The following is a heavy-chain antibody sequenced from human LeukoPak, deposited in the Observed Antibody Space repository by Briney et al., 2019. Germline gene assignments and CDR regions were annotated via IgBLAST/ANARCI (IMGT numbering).Heavy chain of an antibody. J-gene: IGHJ5*02. CDR3: ARNVDIVATVFDP. V-gene: IGHV4-38-2*02. CDR2: IYHSGST. D-gene: IGHD5-12*01. Sequence: SETLSLTCTVSGYSISSGYYWGWIRQPPGKGLEWIGSIYHSGSTYYNPSLKSRVTISVDTSKNQFSLKLSSVTAADTAVYYCARNVDIVATVFDPWGQGTLVTVSS. CDR1: GYSISSGYY.